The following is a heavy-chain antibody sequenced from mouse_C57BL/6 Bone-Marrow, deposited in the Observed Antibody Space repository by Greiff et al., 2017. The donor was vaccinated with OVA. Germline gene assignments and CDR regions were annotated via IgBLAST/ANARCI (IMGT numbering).Heavy chain of an antibody. V-gene: IGHV1-78*01. D-gene: IGHD2-2*01. J-gene: IGHJ4*01. CDR1: GYSFTDHT. Sequence: VQLQQSDAELVKPGASVKISCKVSGYSFTDHTIHWMKQRPEQGLEWIGFIYPRDGSTKYNEQIKGKATLTADKSSSTAYRQLNSQTSEDSAVYFGERGYYYAMDYWGQGTSVTVSS. CDR2: IYPRDGST. CDR3: ERGYYYAMDY.